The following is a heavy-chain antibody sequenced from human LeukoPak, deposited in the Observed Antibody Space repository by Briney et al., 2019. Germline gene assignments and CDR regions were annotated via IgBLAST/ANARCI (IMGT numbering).Heavy chain of an antibody. D-gene: IGHD6-19*01. J-gene: IGHJ6*02. CDR3: ARDPKTEEQWLVRVYYYYGMDV. CDR2: ISAYNGNT. CDR1: GYTFTSYG. V-gene: IGHV1-18*01. Sequence: VASVKVSCKASGYTFTSYGISWVRQAPGQGLEWMGWISAYNGNTNYAQKLQGRVTMTTDTSTSTAYMELRSLRSDDTAVYYCARDPKTEEQWLVRVYYYYGMDVWGQGTTVTVSS.